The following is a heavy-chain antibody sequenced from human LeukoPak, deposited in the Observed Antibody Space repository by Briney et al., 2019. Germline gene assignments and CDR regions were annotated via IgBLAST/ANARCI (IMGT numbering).Heavy chain of an antibody. D-gene: IGHD4-17*01. CDR2: MNPNSGNT. J-gene: IGHJ4*02. Sequence: ASVKVSCKASGYTFTSYDINWVRQATGQGLEWMGWMNPNSGNTGYAQKFQGRVTMTSNTSISTAYMELSSLRSEDTAVYYCARARAFYGDYPYYFDYWGQGTLVTVSP. CDR3: ARARAFYGDYPYYFDY. CDR1: GYTFTSYD. V-gene: IGHV1-8*01.